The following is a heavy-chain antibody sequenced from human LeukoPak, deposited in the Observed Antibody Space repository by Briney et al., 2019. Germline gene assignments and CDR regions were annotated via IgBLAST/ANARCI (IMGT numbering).Heavy chain of an antibody. Sequence: SETLSLTCAVYGGSCSGYYWIWIRHPPGKGLEWMGEINHSGSTNYNPSLKSRVTISVDTSKNQFSLKLSSVTAADTAVYYCARHFAYCDFDPWGQGTLVTVSS. CDR2: INHSGST. CDR3: ARHFAYCDFDP. CDR1: GGSCSGYY. J-gene: IGHJ5*02. V-gene: IGHV4-34*01. D-gene: IGHD3-3*01.